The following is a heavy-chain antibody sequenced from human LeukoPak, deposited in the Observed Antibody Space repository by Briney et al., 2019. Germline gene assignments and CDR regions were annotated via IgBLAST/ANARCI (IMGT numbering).Heavy chain of an antibody. Sequence: ALVKVSCKASGGTFSSYAISWVRQAPGQGLEWMGWISAYNGNTNCAQKLQGRVTMTTDTSMSTAYMELRSLRSDDTAVYYCARDRVVGATFGSAFDIWGQGTMVTVSS. CDR1: GGTFSSYA. CDR3: ARDRVVGATFGSAFDI. J-gene: IGHJ3*02. V-gene: IGHV1-18*01. D-gene: IGHD1-26*01. CDR2: ISAYNGNT.